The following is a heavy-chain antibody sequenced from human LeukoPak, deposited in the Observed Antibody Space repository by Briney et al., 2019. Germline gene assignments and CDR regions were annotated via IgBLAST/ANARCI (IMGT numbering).Heavy chain of an antibody. CDR3: ASFANPVPSPGRTTRYGLDV. CDR1: GFSFSAYT. CDR2: IGSSSSHT. V-gene: IGHV3-21*01. Sequence: GGSLRLSCAASGFSFSAYTMAWVRQAPGKGLEWVSSIGSSSSHTYYAESVKGRFTISRDNAKKSLYLQMNSLRAEDTAVYYCASFANPVPSPGRTTRYGLDVWGQGTTVTVSS. J-gene: IGHJ6*02. D-gene: IGHD1-26*01.